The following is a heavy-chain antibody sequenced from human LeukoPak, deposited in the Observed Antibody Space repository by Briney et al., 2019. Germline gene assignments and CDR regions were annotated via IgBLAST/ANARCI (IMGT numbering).Heavy chain of an antibody. V-gene: IGHV4-59*08. CDR3: ARLTPSYYYDSSGYYDI. J-gene: IGHJ3*02. CDR1: GGSISSYY. D-gene: IGHD3-22*01. CDR2: IYYSGST. Sequence: SETLSLTCTVSGGSISSYYWSWIRQPPGKGLEWIAYIYYSGSTNYNPSLKSRVTISVDTSKNQFSLELSSVTAADTAVYYCARLTPSYYYDSSGYYDIWGQGTMVTVSS.